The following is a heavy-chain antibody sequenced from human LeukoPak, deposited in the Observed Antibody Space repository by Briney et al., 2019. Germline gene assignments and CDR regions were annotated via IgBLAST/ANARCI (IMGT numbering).Heavy chain of an antibody. V-gene: IGHV3-13*01. Sequence: PGGSLRLSCAASGFTFSSYDMHWVRQATGKGLEWVSAIGTAGDTYYPGSVKGRFTISRENAKYSLYLQMNSLRAGDTAVYYCARMDSSGWAFDCWGQGTQVTVSS. D-gene: IGHD6-19*01. J-gene: IGHJ4*02. CDR2: IGTAGDT. CDR1: GFTFSSYD. CDR3: ARMDSSGWAFDC.